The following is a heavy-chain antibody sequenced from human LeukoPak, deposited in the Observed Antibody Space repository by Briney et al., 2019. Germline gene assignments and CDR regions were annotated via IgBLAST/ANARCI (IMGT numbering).Heavy chain of an antibody. D-gene: IGHD4-17*01. CDR3: ARSNNDGDYLGVGFDY. CDR2: INTNTGNP. Sequence: GASVKVSCKASGYTFSSYAMNWVRQAPGEGVEWMGWINTNTGNPTYAQGFTGRFVFSLDTSVSTAYLQISSLQAEDTAVYYCARSNNDGDYLGVGFDYWGQGTLVTVSS. CDR1: GYTFSSYA. V-gene: IGHV7-4-1*02. J-gene: IGHJ4*02.